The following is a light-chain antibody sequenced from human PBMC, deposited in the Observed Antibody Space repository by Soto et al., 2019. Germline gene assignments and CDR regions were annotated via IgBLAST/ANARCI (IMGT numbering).Light chain of an antibody. Sequence: QSVLTQPPSVSGAPGQRVTISCTGSSSNIGAGYDVHWYQQLPGTAPKLLIYGNSNRPSGVPDRFSGSMSGTSASLAITGLQAEDEADYYCQSYDSSLSGSGFGGGTQLTVL. V-gene: IGLV1-40*01. CDR2: GNS. CDR1: SSNIGAGYD. CDR3: QSYDSSLSGSG. J-gene: IGLJ2*01.